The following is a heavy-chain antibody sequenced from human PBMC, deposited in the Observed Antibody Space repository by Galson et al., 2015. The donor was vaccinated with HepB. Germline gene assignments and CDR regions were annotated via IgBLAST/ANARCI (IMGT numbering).Heavy chain of an antibody. Sequence: SLRLSCAASGFTFSSYWMSWVRQAPGKGLEWVANIKQDGSEKYYVDSVKGRFTISRDNAKNSLYLQMNSLRAEDTAVYYCVTRADPLDYYDSSDPNWYFDLWGRGTLVTVSS. J-gene: IGHJ2*01. V-gene: IGHV3-7*01. CDR1: GFTFSSYW. D-gene: IGHD3-22*01. CDR3: VTRADPLDYYDSSDPNWYFDL. CDR2: IKQDGSEK.